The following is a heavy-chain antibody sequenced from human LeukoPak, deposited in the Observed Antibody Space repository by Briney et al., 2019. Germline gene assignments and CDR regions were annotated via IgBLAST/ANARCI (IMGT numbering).Heavy chain of an antibody. CDR3: ARHSGYYDSSGYTPYFDY. V-gene: IGHV4-39*01. J-gene: IGHJ4*02. D-gene: IGHD3-22*01. CDR1: GGSISSSSCY. CDR2: IYYSGST. Sequence: SETLSLTCTVSGGSISSSSCYWGWIRQPPGKGLEWIGSIYYSGSTYYNPSLKSRVTISVDTSKNQFSLKLSSVTAADTAVYYCARHSGYYDSSGYTPYFDYWGQRTLVTVSS.